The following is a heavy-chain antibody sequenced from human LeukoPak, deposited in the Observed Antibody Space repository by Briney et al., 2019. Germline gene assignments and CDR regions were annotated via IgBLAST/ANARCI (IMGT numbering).Heavy chain of an antibody. CDR1: GGSVSSNDYY. CDR3: ARRAHLWFGELRWDY. CDR2: IYYTGST. D-gene: IGHD3-10*01. V-gene: IGHV4-39*07. J-gene: IGHJ4*02. Sequence: SETLSLTCTVSGGSVSSNDYYWGWIRQPPGKGLGWTGSIYYTGSTYYTPSLKSGVTISVDTSKNQFSLKLSSVTAADTAVYYCARRAHLWFGELRWDYWGQGTLVTVSS.